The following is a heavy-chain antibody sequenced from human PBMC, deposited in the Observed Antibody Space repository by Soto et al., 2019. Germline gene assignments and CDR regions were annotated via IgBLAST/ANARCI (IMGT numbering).Heavy chain of an antibody. CDR2: IYWDDDK. D-gene: IGHD3-16*01. CDR3: AYRKGGHNYYYYGVDV. Sequence: QITLKESGPPLVKPTQTLTLTCTFSGFSLSTSAVGVGWIRQPPGKALEWLALIYWDDDKRYSPSLKSRLTITKDTSKNQVVLTMTNMDPVDTATYYCAYRKGGHNYYYYGVDVWGQGTTVTVSS. J-gene: IGHJ6*02. CDR1: GFSLSTSAVG. V-gene: IGHV2-5*02.